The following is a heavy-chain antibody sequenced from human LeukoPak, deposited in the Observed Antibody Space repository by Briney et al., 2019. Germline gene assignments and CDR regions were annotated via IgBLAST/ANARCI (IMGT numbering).Heavy chain of an antibody. CDR2: IRSKAYSYAT. CDR1: GFTFGGSA. V-gene: IGHV3-73*01. D-gene: IGHD3-10*01. CDR3: TSYGSGSYYRSDY. Sequence: GGSLRLSCAASGFTFGGSAMHWVRQASGKGLEWVGRIRSKAYSYATTYAASVKGRFTISRDDSKSTAYLQMNSLKTEDTAVYYCTSYGSGSYYRSDYWGQGTLVTVSS. J-gene: IGHJ4*02.